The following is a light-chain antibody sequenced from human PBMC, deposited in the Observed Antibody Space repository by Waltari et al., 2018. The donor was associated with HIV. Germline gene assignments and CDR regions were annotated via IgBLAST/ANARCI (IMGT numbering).Light chain of an antibody. CDR2: KVS. CDR1: QTLVSSDGNTY. CDR3: LQTTHWPPFS. V-gene: IGKV2-30*01. J-gene: IGKJ3*01. Sequence: DVVLTQYPVYLPVTLGQPASISCKSSQTLVSSDGNTYLNWFQQRPGQSPRRLIYKVSYRDFGVSDRFSGSGSGTDFKLKISRVEAEDVGDYFCLQTTHWPPFSFGPGTKVDF.